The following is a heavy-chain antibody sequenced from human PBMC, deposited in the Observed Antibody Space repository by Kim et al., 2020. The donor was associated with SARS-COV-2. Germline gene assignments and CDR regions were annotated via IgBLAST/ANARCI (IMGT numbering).Heavy chain of an antibody. Sequence: GGSLRLSCAASGSSISKDWMSWVRQAPGKGLEWVGRIKSKFDGGTTDYTAPVKGRFTIARDDSLNMLYLQMNSLKTEDTAVYYCTTDRFVWGQGTTVTVSS. CDR3: TTDRFV. J-gene: IGHJ6*02. CDR2: IKSKFDGGTT. V-gene: IGHV3-15*01. CDR1: GSSISKDW.